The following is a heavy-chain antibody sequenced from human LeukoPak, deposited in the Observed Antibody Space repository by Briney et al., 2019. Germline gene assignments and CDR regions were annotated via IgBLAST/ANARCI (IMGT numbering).Heavy chain of an antibody. D-gene: IGHD1-1*01. CDR1: GYTFTSYD. CDR3: ASGENWMYAFDI. CDR2: MNPNSGNT. V-gene: IGHV1-8*03. Sequence: ASVKVSCKASGYTFTSYDINWVRQATGQGLEWMGWMNPNSGNTGYAQKFQGRVTITRNTSISTAYMELSSPRSEDTAVYYCASGENWMYAFDIWGQGTMVTVSS. J-gene: IGHJ3*02.